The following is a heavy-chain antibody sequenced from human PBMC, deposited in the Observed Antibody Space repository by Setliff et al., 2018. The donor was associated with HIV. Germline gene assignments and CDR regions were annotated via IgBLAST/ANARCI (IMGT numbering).Heavy chain of an antibody. Sequence: SETLSLTCTVSGGSISSDNYYWSWIRQPAGKGLGWIGRIYTSGNTKYNPSLKSRVTISVDTSKNQLSLKLSSVTAADTAVYYCARGTKYSSGWSRGDYWGQGTQVTVSS. CDR2: IYTSGNT. CDR1: GGSISSDNYY. D-gene: IGHD6-19*01. J-gene: IGHJ4*02. CDR3: ARGTKYSSGWSRGDY. V-gene: IGHV4-61*02.